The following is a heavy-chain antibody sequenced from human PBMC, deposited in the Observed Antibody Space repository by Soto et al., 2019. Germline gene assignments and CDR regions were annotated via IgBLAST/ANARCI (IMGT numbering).Heavy chain of an antibody. V-gene: IGHV3-15*01. D-gene: IGHD3-22*01. CDR2: IKSKTDGGTT. Sequence: EVQLVESGGGLVKPGGSLRLSCAASGFTFSNAWMSWVRQAPGKGLEWVGRIKSKTDGGTTDYAAPVKGRFTISRDDSKNTLYLQMNSLKTEDTAVYYCTTDGDDSSGSFFYGMDVWGQGTTVTVSS. CDR1: GFTFSNAW. CDR3: TTDGDDSSGSFFYGMDV. J-gene: IGHJ6*02.